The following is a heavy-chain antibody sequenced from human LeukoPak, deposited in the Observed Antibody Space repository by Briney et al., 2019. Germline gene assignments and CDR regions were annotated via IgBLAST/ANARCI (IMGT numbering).Heavy chain of an antibody. CDR3: ASLYGSGNTDI. V-gene: IGHV4-59*01. J-gene: IGHJ6*03. Sequence: SETLSLTCTVSGGSISSYYWSWIRQPPGKGLEWIGYIYYSGSTNYNPSLKSRVTISVDTSKNQFSLKLSSVTAADTAVYYCASLYGSGNTDIWGKGTTVTVSS. D-gene: IGHD3-10*01. CDR2: IYYSGST. CDR1: GGSISSYY.